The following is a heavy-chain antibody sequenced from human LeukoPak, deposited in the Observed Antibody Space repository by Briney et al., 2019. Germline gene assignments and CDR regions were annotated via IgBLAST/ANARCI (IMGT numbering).Heavy chain of an antibody. D-gene: IGHD2-2*01. V-gene: IGHV3-23*01. CDR2: ISGSGGST. J-gene: IGHJ5*02. Sequence: GGSLRLSCAASGFTFSSYAMSWVRQAPGKGLEWVSAISGSGGSTYYADSVKGRFTISRENSKNTLYLQMNSLRAEDTAVYYCAKILGYCSSTSCNNWFDPWGQGTLVTVSS. CDR3: AKILGYCSSTSCNNWFDP. CDR1: GFTFSSYA.